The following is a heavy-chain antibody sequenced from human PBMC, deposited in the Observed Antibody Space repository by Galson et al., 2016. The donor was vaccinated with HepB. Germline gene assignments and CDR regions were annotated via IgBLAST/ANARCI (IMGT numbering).Heavy chain of an antibody. V-gene: IGHV3-33*08. J-gene: IGHJ4*02. CDR1: GFTFSKYA. Sequence: SLRLSCAASGFTFSKYALHWVRQAPGKGLEWVAVIWSDGNTKFYADSVKGRFTISRDNSKNTLFLQMNSLRAEDTAAYYCARAHPIMLNYLTYWGQGTLVTVPS. CDR2: IWSDGNTK. CDR3: ARAHPIMLNYLTY. D-gene: IGHD3-16*01.